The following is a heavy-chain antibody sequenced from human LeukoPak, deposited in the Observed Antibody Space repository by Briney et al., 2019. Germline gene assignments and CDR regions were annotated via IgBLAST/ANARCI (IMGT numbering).Heavy chain of an antibody. V-gene: IGHV1-2*04. CDR2: INPGSGVT. D-gene: IGHD3-10*01. Sequence: ASVKVSCKASGYNFNDYYLHWVRQAPGQGLEWMAWINPGSGVTNYAQKFQGWVTITRDTSISTVYMELTRLTSDDTAVYYCARMGDSGSYGFDIWGQGTMVTVSS. CDR3: ARMGDSGSYGFDI. J-gene: IGHJ3*02. CDR1: GYNFNDYY.